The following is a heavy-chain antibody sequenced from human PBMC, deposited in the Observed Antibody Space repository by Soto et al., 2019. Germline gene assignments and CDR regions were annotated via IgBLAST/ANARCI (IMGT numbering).Heavy chain of an antibody. D-gene: IGHD3-3*01. CDR3: ARASDFWSGYYRLSFDP. CDR1: GFTFSLNS. V-gene: IGHV3-21*01. CDR2: ISRGGNHI. Sequence: GGSLRLSCAASGFTFSLNSMSWVRQAPGKGLEWVSSISRGGNHIYYGDSVKGRFTISRDDATKSVYLDMNSLRVEDTAVYYCARASDFWSGYYRLSFDPWG. J-gene: IGHJ5*02.